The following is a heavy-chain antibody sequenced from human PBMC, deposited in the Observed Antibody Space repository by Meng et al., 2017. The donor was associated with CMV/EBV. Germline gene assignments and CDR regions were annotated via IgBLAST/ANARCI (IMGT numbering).Heavy chain of an antibody. CDR3: ARGSYYDFWSGPRRFDP. Sequence: ASLKVSCKASGYTFTGYYMHWVRQATGQGLEWMGWMNPNSGNTGYAQKFQGRVTITRNTSISTAYMELSSLRSEDTAVYYCARGSYYDFWSGPRRFDPWGQGTLVTVSS. D-gene: IGHD3-3*01. J-gene: IGHJ5*02. V-gene: IGHV1-8*03. CDR1: GYTFTGYY. CDR2: MNPNSGNT.